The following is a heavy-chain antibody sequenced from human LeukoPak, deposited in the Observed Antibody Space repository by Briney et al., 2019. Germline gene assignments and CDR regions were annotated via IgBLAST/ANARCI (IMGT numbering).Heavy chain of an antibody. D-gene: IGHD5-18*01. V-gene: IGHV4-34*01. J-gene: IGHJ4*02. CDR2: INHSGST. CDR3: ARRGYSYGGRASRRTSFDY. CDR1: GGSFSGYY. Sequence: SETLSLTCAVYGGSFSGYYWSWIRQPPGKGLEWIGEINHSGSTNYNPSLKSRVIISVDTSKNQFSLKLSSVTAADTAVYYCARRGYSYGGRASRRTSFDYWGQGTLVTVSS.